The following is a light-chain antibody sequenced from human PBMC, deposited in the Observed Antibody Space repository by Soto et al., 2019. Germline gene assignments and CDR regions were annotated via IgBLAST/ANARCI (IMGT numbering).Light chain of an antibody. CDR1: QSVSSSY. Sequence: VLTQSPGTLSLSHGERATLSCRASQSVSSSYLAWYQQKPGQAPRLLIYDASSRATGIPDRFSGSGSGTDFILTISRLEPEDFAVYYCQQYGSSLRTFGQGTKV. CDR3: QQYGSSLRT. J-gene: IGKJ1*01. CDR2: DAS. V-gene: IGKV3-20*01.